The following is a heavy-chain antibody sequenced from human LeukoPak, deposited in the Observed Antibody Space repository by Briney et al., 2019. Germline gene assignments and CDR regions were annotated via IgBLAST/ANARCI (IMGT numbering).Heavy chain of an antibody. J-gene: IGHJ4*02. CDR3: ARDTGIAVAGTGHFDY. V-gene: IGHV1-18*01. D-gene: IGHD6-13*01. CDR2: ISGYNGKT. Sequence: GASVKVSCKASGYTFTNYGISWVRQAPGQGLEWMGWISGYNGKTNYAQKLQGRVTMTTDTSTSTAYMELRSLRSDDTAVYYCARDTGIAVAGTGHFDYWGQGTLVTVRS. CDR1: GYTFTNYG.